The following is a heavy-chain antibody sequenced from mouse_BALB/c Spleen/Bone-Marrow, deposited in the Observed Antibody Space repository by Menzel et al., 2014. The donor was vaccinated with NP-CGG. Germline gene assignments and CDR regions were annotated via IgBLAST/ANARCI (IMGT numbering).Heavy chain of an antibody. Sequence: VKLQESGTELVRPGASVKLSCKASGYSFTTDWMNWVKQRPGQGLEWIGMIHPSDSETRLNQKFKDEATLTVDKSSSTAYMQLNSPTSEDSAVYYCAREKVYYGISWFAYWGQGTLVTVSA. V-gene: IGHV1-61*01. J-gene: IGHJ3*01. D-gene: IGHD2-1*01. CDR3: AREKVYYGISWFAY. CDR2: IHPSDSET. CDR1: GYSFTTDW.